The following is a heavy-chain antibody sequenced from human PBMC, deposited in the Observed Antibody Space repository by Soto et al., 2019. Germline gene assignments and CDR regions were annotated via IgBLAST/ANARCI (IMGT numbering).Heavy chain of an antibody. CDR1: GGTFSSYA. J-gene: IGHJ3*02. Sequence: GASVKVSCKASGGTFSSYAISWVRQAPGQGLEWMGGIIPIFGTANYAQKFQGRVTITADESTSTAYMELSSLRSEDTAVYYCARDHGRVRYFGPVPDDFDIWGQGTMVTVSS. CDR2: IIPIFGTA. CDR3: ARDHGRVRYFGPVPDDFDI. V-gene: IGHV1-69*13. D-gene: IGHD3-9*01.